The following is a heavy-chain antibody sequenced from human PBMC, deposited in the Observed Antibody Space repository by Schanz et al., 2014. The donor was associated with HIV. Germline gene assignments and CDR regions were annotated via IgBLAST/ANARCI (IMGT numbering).Heavy chain of an antibody. CDR3: ARDSTMDYFDY. CDR2: INHSGST. CDR1: GFTFSSYA. D-gene: IGHD6-13*01. J-gene: IGHJ4*02. V-gene: IGHV4-34*01. Sequence: VQLLESGGGLVQPGGSLRLSCAASGFTFSSYAMSWVRQAPGKGLEWIGRINHSGSTNYNPSLKSRVTISVDTSSDQFSLKLSSVTAADTAVYYCARDSTMDYFDYWGQGTLVTVSS.